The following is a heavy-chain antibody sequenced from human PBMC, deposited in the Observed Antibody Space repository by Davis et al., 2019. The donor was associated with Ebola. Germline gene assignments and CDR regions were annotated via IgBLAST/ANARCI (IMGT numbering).Heavy chain of an antibody. CDR1: GGSFSGYY. CDR2: INHSGST. CDR3: ARHAGDTAMANYFDY. J-gene: IGHJ4*02. D-gene: IGHD5-18*01. Sequence: PSETLSLTCAVYGGSFSGYYWSWIRQPPGKGLEWIGEINHSGSTYYNPSLKSRVTISVDTSKNQFSLKLSSVTAADTAVYYCARHAGDTAMANYFDYWGQGTLVTVSS. V-gene: IGHV4-34*01.